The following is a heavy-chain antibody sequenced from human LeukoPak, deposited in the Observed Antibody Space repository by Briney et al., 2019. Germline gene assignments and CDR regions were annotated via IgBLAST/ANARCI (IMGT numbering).Heavy chain of an antibody. Sequence: PSETLSLTCTVSGGSISSGGYYWSWIRQHPGKGLEWIGYIYHSGSTYYNPSLKSRVTISVDTSKNQFSLKLSSVTAADTAVYYCASSRSYSSSWYGGGFDYWGQGTLVTVSS. D-gene: IGHD6-13*01. CDR1: GGSISSGGYY. J-gene: IGHJ4*02. V-gene: IGHV4-31*03. CDR3: ASSRSYSSSWYGGGFDY. CDR2: IYHSGST.